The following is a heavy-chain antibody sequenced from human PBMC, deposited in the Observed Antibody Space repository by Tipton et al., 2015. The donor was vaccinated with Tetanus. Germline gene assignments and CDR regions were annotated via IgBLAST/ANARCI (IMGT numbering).Heavy chain of an antibody. CDR1: GFTISGYW. D-gene: IGHD4-17*01. CDR2: IRSDGSTT. CDR3: VKDAGNYGDFFHFDN. Sequence: QLVQSGGGLVQPGGSLKLSCAASGFTISGYWMHWVRQAPGKGLVRVSRIRSDGSTTYYADSVKGRFTISRDNAKNSLYLQMNSLRAEDTALYYCVKDAGNYGDFFHFDNWGQGTLVTVSS. J-gene: IGHJ4*02. V-gene: IGHV3-74*02.